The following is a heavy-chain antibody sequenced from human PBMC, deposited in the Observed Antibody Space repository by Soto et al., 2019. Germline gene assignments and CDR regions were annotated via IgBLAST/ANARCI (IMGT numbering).Heavy chain of an antibody. J-gene: IGHJ5*02. D-gene: IGHD2-2*01. Sequence: SETLSLTCAVYGGSFSGYYWSWIRQPPGKGLEWIGEINHSGSTNYNPSLKSRVTISVDTSKNQFSLKLSSVTAADTAVYYCARGGDKRYQLLRYNWFDPWGQGTLVTVSS. V-gene: IGHV4-34*01. CDR2: INHSGST. CDR3: ARGGDKRYQLLRYNWFDP. CDR1: GGSFSGYY.